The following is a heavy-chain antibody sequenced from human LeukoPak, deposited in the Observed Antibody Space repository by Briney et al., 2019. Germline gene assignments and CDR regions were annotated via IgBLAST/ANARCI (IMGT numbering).Heavy chain of an antibody. V-gene: IGHV4-59*01. CDR1: GGSISSYY. Sequence: KPSETLSLTCTVSGGSISSYYWTWIRQPPGKGLEWIGYIYSSGSTNYNPSLKSRVAISVDTSKNQFSLKLSSVTAADTAVYYCAREPNYYDSSGYHHWGQGTLVTVSS. J-gene: IGHJ5*02. D-gene: IGHD3-22*01. CDR3: AREPNYYDSSGYHH. CDR2: IYSSGST.